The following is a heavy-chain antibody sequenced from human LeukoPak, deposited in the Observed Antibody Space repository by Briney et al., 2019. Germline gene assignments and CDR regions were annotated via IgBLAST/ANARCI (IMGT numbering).Heavy chain of an antibody. CDR3: AKDACGGDCGYFDS. CDR1: GFTVSSNS. CDR2: IYSDNT. D-gene: IGHD2-21*02. Sequence: GGSLRLSCTVSGFTVSSNSMSWVRQAPGKGLEWVSFIYSDNTHYSDSVKGRFTISRDNSKNTLYLQINSLRPEDTAVYYCAKDACGGDCGYFDSWGQGTLVTVSS. V-gene: IGHV3-66*03. J-gene: IGHJ4*02.